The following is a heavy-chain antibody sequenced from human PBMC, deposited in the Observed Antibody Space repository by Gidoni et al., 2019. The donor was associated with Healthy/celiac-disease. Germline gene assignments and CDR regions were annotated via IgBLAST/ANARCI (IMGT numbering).Heavy chain of an antibody. CDR2: ISSNGGST. Sequence: EVQLVESGGGLVQPGGSLRLSCSASGFTFSSYAMHWVRQAPGKGLEYVSAISSNGGSTYYADSVKGRFTISRDNSKNTLYLQMSSLRAEDTAVYYCVKDWGASGLTGHLAFDPWGQGTLVTVSS. D-gene: IGHD3-9*01. CDR1: GFTFSSYA. J-gene: IGHJ5*02. CDR3: VKDWGASGLTGHLAFDP. V-gene: IGHV3-64D*06.